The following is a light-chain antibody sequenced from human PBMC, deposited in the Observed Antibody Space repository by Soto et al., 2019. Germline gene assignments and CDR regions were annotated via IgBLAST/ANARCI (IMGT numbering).Light chain of an antibody. CDR3: QQYKSYLWT. Sequence: IQTTQCHSTLSASVGDRVTIPCRARQTINKGLAWYQQKPVKAPRLLIFMASTLESGFPSRVSGRGSGTEFTLTIICLQPEDFATDDCQQYKSYLWTFGEGTKVDI. CDR1: QTINKG. CDR2: MAS. V-gene: IGKV1-5*01. J-gene: IGKJ1*01.